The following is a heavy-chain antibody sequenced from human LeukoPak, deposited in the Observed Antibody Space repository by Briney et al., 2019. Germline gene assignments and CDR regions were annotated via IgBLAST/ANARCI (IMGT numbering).Heavy chain of an antibody. CDR1: GGSFSGYY. J-gene: IGHJ4*02. Sequence: PSETLSLTCAVYGGSFSGYYWSWIRQPPGKGLEWIGEINHSGSTNYNPSLKSRVTISVDTSKNQFSLKLSSVTAADTAVYYCARYGSSSWYFWGQGTLVTVSS. V-gene: IGHV4-34*01. D-gene: IGHD6-13*01. CDR3: ARYGSSSWYF. CDR2: INHSGST.